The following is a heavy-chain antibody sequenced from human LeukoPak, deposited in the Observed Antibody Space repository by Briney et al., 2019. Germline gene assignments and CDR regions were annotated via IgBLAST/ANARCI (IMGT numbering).Heavy chain of an antibody. D-gene: IGHD2-15*01. CDR1: GFTFSTYA. CDR2: ISGSGRTT. CDR3: ARHDSQRYSWYSSFDY. Sequence: GGSLRLSCAASGFTFSTYAMSWVRQAPGKGLEWVSVISGSGRTTYTADSVKGRFTFSRDNSKNTLYLQMNSLRVEDTAVYYCARHDSQRYSWYSSFDYWGQGTVATVSS. V-gene: IGHV3-23*01. J-gene: IGHJ4*02.